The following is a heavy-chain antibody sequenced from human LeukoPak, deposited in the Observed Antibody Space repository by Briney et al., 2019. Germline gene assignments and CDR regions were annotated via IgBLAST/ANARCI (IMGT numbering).Heavy chain of an antibody. Sequence: SETLSLTCTLSGGSITNRTFYWGWVCQSPGKGLEWLGSVSYGGRPDYNPSLTSRVTMSFDASKNQFSLKLTSVTAADTAIYYCARVSDCFPSSCFSRWFDPWGQETMVTISP. CDR1: GGSITNRTFY. CDR2: VSYGGRP. V-gene: IGHV4-39*07. CDR3: ARVSDCFPSSCFSRWFDP. D-gene: IGHD6-13*01. J-gene: IGHJ5*02.